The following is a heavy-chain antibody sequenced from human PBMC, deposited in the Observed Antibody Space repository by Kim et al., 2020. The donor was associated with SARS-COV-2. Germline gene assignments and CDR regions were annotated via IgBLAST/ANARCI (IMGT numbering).Heavy chain of an antibody. CDR3: ARDRWLPTLGGHRGGFYYGMGV. D-gene: IGHD6-19*01. J-gene: IGHJ6*02. Sequence: GGSLRLSCAASGFTFSDYYMHWIRQAPGKGLEWVSYISGSSSHTNYPDSVKGRFTISRDNAKNSLYLQMNNLRVEDTAVYYCARDRWLPTLGGHRGGFYYGMGVWGQGTTVTVSS. CDR2: ISGSSSHT. V-gene: IGHV3-11*06. CDR1: GFTFSDYY.